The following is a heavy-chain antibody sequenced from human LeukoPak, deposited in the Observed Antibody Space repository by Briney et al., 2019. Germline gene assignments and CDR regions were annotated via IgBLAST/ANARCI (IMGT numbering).Heavy chain of an antibody. CDR2: IYSGGST. D-gene: IGHD3-3*01. J-gene: IGHJ4*02. V-gene: IGHV3-66*01. CDR1: GFTVSSNY. CDR3: ARAAYDFWSGYCFDY. Sequence: GGSLRLSCAASGFTVSSNYMSWVRQAPGKGLEWVSVIYSGGSTYYADSVKGRFTISRDNSKNTLYLQMGSLRAEDMAVYYCARAAYDFWSGYCFDYWGQGTLVTVSS.